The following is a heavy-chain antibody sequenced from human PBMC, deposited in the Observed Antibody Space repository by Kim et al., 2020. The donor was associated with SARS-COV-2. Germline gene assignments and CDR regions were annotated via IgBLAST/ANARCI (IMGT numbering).Heavy chain of an antibody. CDR3: ARASIAAAGTGKGSYYYYYGMDV. Sequence: ASVKVSCKASGYTFTSYAMNWVRQAPGQGLEWMGWINTNTGNPTYAQGFTGRFVFSLDTSVSTAYLQISSLKAEDTAVYYCARASIAAAGTGKGSYYYYYGMDVWGHGTTVTVSS. D-gene: IGHD6-13*01. V-gene: IGHV7-4-1*02. CDR2: INTNTGNP. CDR1: GYTFTSYA. J-gene: IGHJ6*02.